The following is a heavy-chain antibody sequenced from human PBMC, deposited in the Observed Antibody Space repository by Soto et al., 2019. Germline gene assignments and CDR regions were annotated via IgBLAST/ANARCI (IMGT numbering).Heavy chain of an antibody. V-gene: IGHV4-59*01. Sequence: SETLSLTCDVSGGSMSSYYWSWVRQPPGKGLEWIGYIYSSGTHKYNPALESRLTISIDTSKNQFSLRLSSVTAADTAVYYCARVQMATLFFDYWGQGTLVTVSS. CDR3: ARVQMATLFFDY. D-gene: IGHD5-12*01. J-gene: IGHJ4*02. CDR2: IYSSGTH. CDR1: GGSMSSYY.